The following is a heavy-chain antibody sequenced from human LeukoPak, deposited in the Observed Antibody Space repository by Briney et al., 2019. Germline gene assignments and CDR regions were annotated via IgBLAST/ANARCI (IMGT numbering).Heavy chain of an antibody. CDR1: EFRFNDFA. D-gene: IGHD3-22*01. CDR3: ARAPGYYDSSGYYYDYYCDS. Sequence: GGSLRLSCAASEFRFNDFAMSWVRQAPGKGLEWVSAISGSGHLTYYADSVKGRFTISRDNSKNTLYLQMNSLRTEDTAVYYCARAPGYYDSSGYYYDYYCDSWGQGTLVTVSS. V-gene: IGHV3-23*01. J-gene: IGHJ4*02. CDR2: ISGSGHLT.